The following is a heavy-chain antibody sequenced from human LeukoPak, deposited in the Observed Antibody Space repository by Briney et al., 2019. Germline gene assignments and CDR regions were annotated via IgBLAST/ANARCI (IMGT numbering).Heavy chain of an antibody. J-gene: IGHJ4*02. D-gene: IGHD6-19*01. CDR3: ARDQPTGAGTDY. V-gene: IGHV4-30-4*08. CDR2: IYYSGST. Sequence: PSQTLSLTCTVSGGSISSGDYYWSWIRQPPGQGLEWIGYIYYSGSTYYNPSLKSRVTISVDTSKNQFSLKLSSVTAADTAVYYGARDQPTGAGTDYWGQGTLVTVSS. CDR1: GGSISSGDYY.